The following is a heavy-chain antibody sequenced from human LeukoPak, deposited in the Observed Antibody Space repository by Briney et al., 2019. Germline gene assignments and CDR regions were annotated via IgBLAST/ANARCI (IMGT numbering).Heavy chain of an antibody. CDR2: IYYSGST. CDR1: GGSISSSSYY. V-gene: IGHV4-39*01. Sequence: ASETLSLTCTVSGGSISSSSYYWGWIRQPPGKGLEWIGSIYYSGSTYYNPSLKSRVTISVDTSKNQFSLKLSSVTAADTAVYYCARQKGIAAAGHDYWGQGTLVTVSS. J-gene: IGHJ4*02. D-gene: IGHD6-13*01. CDR3: ARQKGIAAAGHDY.